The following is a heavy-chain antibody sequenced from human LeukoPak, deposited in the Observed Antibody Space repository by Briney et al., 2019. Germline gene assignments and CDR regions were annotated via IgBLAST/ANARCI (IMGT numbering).Heavy chain of an antibody. CDR1: GFTFISYG. CDR2: ISGSGGST. V-gene: IGHV3-23*01. D-gene: IGHD3-10*01. J-gene: IGHJ4*02. Sequence: GASLRLSCAASGFTFISYGMHWVGEAPGKGLEWGSAISGSGGSTDYADSVTGRFTISRNNSKNTLSLQMNSLRAEDTAVYYCAKAPLWFGESTHFDYWGQGTLVTVSS. CDR3: AKAPLWFGESTHFDY.